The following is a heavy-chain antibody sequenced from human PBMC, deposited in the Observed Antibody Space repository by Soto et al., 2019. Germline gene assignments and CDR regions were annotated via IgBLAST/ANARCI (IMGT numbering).Heavy chain of an antibody. D-gene: IGHD2-15*01. J-gene: IGHJ4*02. CDR3: ATGLRYCSGGSCYSGSLH. CDR2: ISGNGGGS. CDR1: GFTFSSYA. V-gene: IGHV3-23*01. Sequence: GGSLRLSCAASGFTFSSYAMNWVRQAPGKGLEWVSAISGNGGGSYYADSVKGRFTISRDNSKNTPYLQINSLRAEDTAKYYCATGLRYCSGGSCYSGSLHWGQGTLVTV.